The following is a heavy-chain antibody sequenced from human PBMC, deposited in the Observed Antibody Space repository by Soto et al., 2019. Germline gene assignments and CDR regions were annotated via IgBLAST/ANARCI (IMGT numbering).Heavy chain of an antibody. J-gene: IGHJ4*02. Sequence: QVRLVQSGAEVKRPGASVKVSCKASGYTFTGHYIYWVRQATGQGLEWVGWINPNTGDTNYAQKFQGWVYMTRETSIDTTSVDLSRLRADDTAVYYWARDLGAFGEICDFWGQGTLVTVSS. D-gene: IGHD3-10*01. CDR1: GYTFTGHY. CDR2: INPNTGDT. V-gene: IGHV1-2*04. CDR3: ARDLGAFGEICDF.